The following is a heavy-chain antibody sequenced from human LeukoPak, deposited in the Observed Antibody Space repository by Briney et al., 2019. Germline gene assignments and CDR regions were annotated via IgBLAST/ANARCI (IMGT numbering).Heavy chain of an antibody. D-gene: IGHD3-3*01. CDR1: GVTFSSYA. Sequence: PGGSLRLSCAASGVTFSSYAMSRVRQAPGKGLEWVSAISGSGGTTYYADSVKGRFTISRDNSKNTPSLQMNSLRADATAAQGYPKAHTMDTWSGYGNYGMDVWGQGTTVTVSS. CDR3: PKAHTMDTWSGYGNYGMDV. V-gene: IGHV3-23*01. CDR2: ISGSGGTT. J-gene: IGHJ6*02.